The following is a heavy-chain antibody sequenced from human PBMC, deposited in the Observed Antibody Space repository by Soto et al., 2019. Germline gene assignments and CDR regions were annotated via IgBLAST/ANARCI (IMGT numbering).Heavy chain of an antibody. CDR3: ARGGITIFGVVPLDGMDV. Sequence: ASVKVSCKASGYTFTSYGIGWVRQAPGQGLEWMGWISAYNGNTNYAQRLQGRVTMTTDTSTSTAYMELRSLRSDDTAVYYCARGGITIFGVVPLDGMDVWGQGTTVTVSS. CDR2: ISAYNGNT. D-gene: IGHD3-3*01. CDR1: GYTFTSYG. J-gene: IGHJ6*02. V-gene: IGHV1-18*01.